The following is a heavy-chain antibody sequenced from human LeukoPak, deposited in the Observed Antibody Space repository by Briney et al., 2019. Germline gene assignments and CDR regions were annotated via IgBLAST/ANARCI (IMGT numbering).Heavy chain of an antibody. D-gene: IGHD3-22*01. J-gene: IGHJ4*02. V-gene: IGHV3-23*01. Sequence: GGSLRLSCAASGFTFSSYAMSWVRQAPGKGLEWVSAISGSGGSTYYADSVKGRFTISRGNSKNTLYLQMNSLRAEDTAVYYCAKDLSYYDSSGPFDYWGQGTLVTVSS. CDR1: GFTFSSYA. CDR3: AKDLSYYDSSGPFDY. CDR2: ISGSGGST.